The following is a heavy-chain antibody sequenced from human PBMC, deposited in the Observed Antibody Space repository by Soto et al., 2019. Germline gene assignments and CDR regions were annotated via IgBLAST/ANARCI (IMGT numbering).Heavy chain of an antibody. Sequence: QITLNESGPTQVKPRQTLTLTCTFSGFSLTTSGVGVGWIRQSPGKAPEWLALIYWDDDKRYSPSLKSRLTITKDTSKTQVVLTMADLDPADTASYYCAHRVLRTVFGLVTTTAIYFDFWGQGTPVAVYS. V-gene: IGHV2-5*02. CDR3: AHRVLRTVFGLVTTTAIYFDF. CDR2: IYWDDDK. CDR1: GFSLTTSGVG. J-gene: IGHJ4*02. D-gene: IGHD3-3*01.